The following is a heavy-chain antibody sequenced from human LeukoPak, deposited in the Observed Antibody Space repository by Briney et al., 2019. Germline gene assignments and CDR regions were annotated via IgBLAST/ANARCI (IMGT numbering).Heavy chain of an antibody. CDR2: IKQDGSEK. D-gene: IGHD6-13*01. V-gene: IGHV3-7*01. CDR3: AREWQGGIAAAGTRIEGDY. Sequence: GSLRLSCAVSGFSVSGYWMTWVRQAPGKGLEWVANIKQDGSEKNYVDSVKGRFTISRDNAENSLFLQMNSLRVEDTAVYYCAREWQGGIAAAGTRIEGDYWGQGTLAAVSS. CDR1: GFSVSGYW. J-gene: IGHJ4*02.